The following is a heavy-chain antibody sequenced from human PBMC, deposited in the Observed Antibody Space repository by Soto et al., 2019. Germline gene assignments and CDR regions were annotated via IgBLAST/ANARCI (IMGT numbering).Heavy chain of an antibody. V-gene: IGHV3-15*01. Sequence: EVQLVESGGDLVKPGGSLRLSCVASGFTFSNAWMSWVRQAPGKGLEWVGRSKSKTDGGTIDFSISRDDSKNTLSLEMNSLKAEDTAVYYCIARRGRCKGIDLNNWGQGTPVTVSS. D-gene: IGHD3-3*01. CDR2: SKSKTDGGTI. CDR1: GFTFSNAW. CDR3: IARRGRCKGIDLNN. J-gene: IGHJ4*02.